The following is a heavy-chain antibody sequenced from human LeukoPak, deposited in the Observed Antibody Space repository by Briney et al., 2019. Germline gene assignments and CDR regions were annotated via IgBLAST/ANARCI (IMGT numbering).Heavy chain of an antibody. V-gene: IGHV3-73*01. CDR1: GYSISSGYY. CDR2: IRSKANSYAT. CDR3: TRHSPGEAFDI. Sequence: ETLSLTCAVSGYSISSGYYWGWIRQPPGKGLEWVGRIRSKANSYATAYAASVKGRFTISRDDSKNTAYLQMNSLKTEDTAVYYCTRHSPGEAFDIWGQGTMVTVSS. J-gene: IGHJ3*02. D-gene: IGHD1-14*01.